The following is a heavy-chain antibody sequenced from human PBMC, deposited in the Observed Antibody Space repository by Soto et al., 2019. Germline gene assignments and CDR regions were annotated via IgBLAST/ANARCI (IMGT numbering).Heavy chain of an antibody. CDR1: GYVFSSYT. CDR2: INPGNGNT. J-gene: IGHJ4*02. CDR3: ASSIAAACFDY. D-gene: IGHD6-13*01. V-gene: IGHV1-3*01. Sequence: QVQLMQSGAEVKKPGASVKVSCKASGYVFSSYTLHWVRQAPRQRLEWMGWINPGNGNTKYSQNLQGRVTITRDTSARTAYMELSSLRSEDTAVYYCASSIAAACFDYWGQGTLVTVSS.